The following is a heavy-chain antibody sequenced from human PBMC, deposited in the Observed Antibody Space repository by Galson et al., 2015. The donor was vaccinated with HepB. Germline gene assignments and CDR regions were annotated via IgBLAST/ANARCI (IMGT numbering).Heavy chain of an antibody. D-gene: IGHD3-9*01. J-gene: IGHJ3*02. CDR1: GGSISSGGYS. V-gene: IGHV4-30-2*01. Sequence: QVQLQESGPGLVKPSQTLSLTCAVSGGSISSGGYSWSWIRQPPGKGLEWIGYIYHSGSTYYNPSLKSRVTISVNKSKNQFSLKLSSVTAADTAVYYCARGLYDIPSADDAFDIWGQGTMVTVSS. CDR3: ARGLYDIPSADDAFDI. CDR2: IYHSGST.